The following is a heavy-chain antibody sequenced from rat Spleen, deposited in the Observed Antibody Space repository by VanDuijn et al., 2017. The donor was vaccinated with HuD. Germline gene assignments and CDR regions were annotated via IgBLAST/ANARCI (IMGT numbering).Heavy chain of an antibody. CDR3: TTGLQ. Sequence: EVQVLESGGGLVQPGNSLKLSCAASGFTFSDYYMAWVRQAPTKGLEWVATINYDDSATYYRDSVKGRFTISRDNAKSTLYLQMDSLRSEDTATYYCTTGLQWGQGVMVTVSS. CDR1: GFTFSDYY. CDR2: INYDDSAT. D-gene: IGHD1-1*01. V-gene: IGHV5-20*01. J-gene: IGHJ2*01.